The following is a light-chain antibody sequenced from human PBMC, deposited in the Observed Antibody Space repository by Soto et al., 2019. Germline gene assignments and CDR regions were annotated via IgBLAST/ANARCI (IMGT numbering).Light chain of an antibody. CDR1: QTISSW. V-gene: IGKV1-5*03. Sequence: DIQMTQSPSTLSGSVGDRVTITCRASQTISSWLAWYQQKPGKAPKLLIYKASTLKSVVPSRFSGSGSGTECTLTISCLQSEYFATYYCQQYYDSPRTVGQGTKVDSK. CDR3: QQYYDSPRT. CDR2: KAS. J-gene: IGKJ1*01.